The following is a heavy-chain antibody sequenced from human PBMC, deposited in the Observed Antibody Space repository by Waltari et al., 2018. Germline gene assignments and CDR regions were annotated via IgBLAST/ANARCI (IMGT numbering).Heavy chain of an antibody. CDR2: IIPSLGIA. J-gene: IGHJ4*02. CDR3: AREYSSSAYYFDY. CDR1: GGTFSSYA. D-gene: IGHD6-6*01. Sequence: QVQLVQSGAEVKKPGSSVKVSCKASGGTFSSYAIRWVRQAPGQGLEWMGGIIPSLGIANNAQKFQGRVTSTADKSTSTAYMELSSLRSEDTAVYYCAREYSSSAYYFDYWGQGTLVTVSS. V-gene: IGHV1-69*10.